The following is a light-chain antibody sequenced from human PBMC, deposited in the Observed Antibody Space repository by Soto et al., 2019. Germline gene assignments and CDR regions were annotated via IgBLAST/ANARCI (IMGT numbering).Light chain of an antibody. Sequence: DIQMTQSPSTLSAFVGDRVTITFRASQSFSDWLAWYQQKPGKAPKLLIYQASNLESGVPSRFSGSGSGTDFTLTISSLQPDDFATYYCQQYNTYSWTFGQGTKVDIK. V-gene: IGKV1-5*03. CDR2: QAS. J-gene: IGKJ1*01. CDR3: QQYNTYSWT. CDR1: QSFSDW.